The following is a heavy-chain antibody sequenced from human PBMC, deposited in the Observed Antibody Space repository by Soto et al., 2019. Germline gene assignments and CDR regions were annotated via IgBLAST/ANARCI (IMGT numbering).Heavy chain of an antibody. D-gene: IGHD3-10*02. CDR2: IYYNGST. CDR3: ARLFGIQRWFRIDY. J-gene: IGHJ4*02. CDR1: GGSISSGDYY. Sequence: PSETLSLTCTVSGGSISSGDYYWSWIRQPPGKGLEWIGYIYYNGSTYYSPSLKSRVSMSVDTSKNQFSLKGSSVTAAYKAIYYCARLFGIQRWFRIDYGGQGTLVTVX. V-gene: IGHV4-30-4*01.